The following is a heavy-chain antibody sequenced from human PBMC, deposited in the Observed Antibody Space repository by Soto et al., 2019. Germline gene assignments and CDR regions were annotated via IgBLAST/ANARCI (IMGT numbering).Heavy chain of an antibody. CDR1: GYNFTNYW. J-gene: IGHJ6*02. V-gene: IGHV5-51*01. CDR2: IYPGDSDT. CDR3: ERTEAATVLFYYGMDV. Sequence: GESLKISCKGSGYNFTNYWIGWVRQMPGKGLEWMGIIYPGDSDTRYSPSFQGQVTISADKSISAAYLQWSSLKASDTAMYYCERTEAATVLFYYGMDVWGQGTTVTVSS. D-gene: IGHD6-13*01.